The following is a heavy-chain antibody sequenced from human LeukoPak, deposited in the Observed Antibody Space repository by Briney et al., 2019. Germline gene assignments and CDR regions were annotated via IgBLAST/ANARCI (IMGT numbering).Heavy chain of an antibody. Sequence: GGSLRLSCAASGFTFSSYAMHWVRQAPGKGVEWVAVISYDGSNKYYADSVKGRFTISRDNSKNTLYLQMNSLRAEDTAVYYCAREASGAFDYWGQGTLVTVSS. CDR2: ISYDGSNK. CDR3: AREASGAFDY. CDR1: GFTFSSYA. V-gene: IGHV3-30*04. D-gene: IGHD4/OR15-4a*01. J-gene: IGHJ4*02.